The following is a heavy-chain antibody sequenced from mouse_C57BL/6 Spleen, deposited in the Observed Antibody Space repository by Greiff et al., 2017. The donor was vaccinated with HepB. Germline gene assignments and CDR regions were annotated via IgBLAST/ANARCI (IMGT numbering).Heavy chain of an antibody. CDR2: IDPSDSET. CDR3: ARGSPTVVATDYAMDY. Sequence: VQLQQPGAELVRPGSSVKLSCKASGYTFTSYWMHWVKQRPIQGLEWIGNIDPSDSETHYNQKFKDKATLTVDKSSSTAYMQLSSLTSEDSAVYYCARGSPTVVATDYAMDYWGQGTSVTVSS. D-gene: IGHD1-1*01. CDR1: GYTFTSYW. V-gene: IGHV1-52*01. J-gene: IGHJ4*01.